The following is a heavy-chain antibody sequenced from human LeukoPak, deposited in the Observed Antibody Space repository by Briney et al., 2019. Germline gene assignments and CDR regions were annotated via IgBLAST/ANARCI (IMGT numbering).Heavy chain of an antibody. Sequence: GGSLRLSCAASGFTFSSYWMSWVRQAPGKGLEWVANIKQDGSEKYYVDSVKGRFTISRDNAKNSLYLQMNSLRAEDTAVYYCARDPYSSSWYFDYYGMDVWGQGTTVTVFS. D-gene: IGHD6-13*01. CDR3: ARDPYSSSWYFDYYGMDV. J-gene: IGHJ6*02. CDR2: IKQDGSEK. V-gene: IGHV3-7*01. CDR1: GFTFSSYW.